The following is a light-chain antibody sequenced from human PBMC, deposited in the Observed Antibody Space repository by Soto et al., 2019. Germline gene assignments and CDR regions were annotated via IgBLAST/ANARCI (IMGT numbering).Light chain of an antibody. CDR3: QQTYSLPRT. Sequence: DVQMTQSPSSLSASVGDSVTIACRASQTVSKFVNWYQQKPGKVPDLLIYSASTLYSGVPSRFSGSGSGTEFTLTTSNLQPEDFATYYCQQTYSLPRTFAQGTKVDI. CDR2: SAS. CDR1: QTVSKF. V-gene: IGKV1-39*01. J-gene: IGKJ1*01.